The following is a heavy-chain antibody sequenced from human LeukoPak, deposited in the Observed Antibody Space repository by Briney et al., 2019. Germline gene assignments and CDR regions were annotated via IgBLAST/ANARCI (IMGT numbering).Heavy chain of an antibody. D-gene: IGHD4-17*01. CDR3: ARDDYGDHSY. J-gene: IGHJ4*02. Sequence: PGGSLRLSCAASGFTFRNSWMTWVRQAPGKGLEWVANINQGGSDKYYVDSVKGRFTISRDNAKNSLYLQMNSLSAEDTAVYYCARDDYGDHSYWGQGTLVTVSS. CDR1: GFTFRNSW. CDR2: INQGGSDK. V-gene: IGHV3-7*03.